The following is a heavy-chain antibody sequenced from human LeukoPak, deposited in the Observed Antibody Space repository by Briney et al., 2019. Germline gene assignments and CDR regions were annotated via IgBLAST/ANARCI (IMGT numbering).Heavy chain of an antibody. V-gene: IGHV3-30*03. J-gene: IGHJ4*02. Sequence: PGGSLRLSCAASGFTFSNFGMQWVRQAPGKGLEWVAVISYDGSTKFYADSVKGRFTISRDNSKSTLYLQMNSLRAEDTALYYCARAYYYDSGSYYGHFDYWGRGTLVTVSS. CDR2: ISYDGSTK. CDR1: GFTFSNFG. CDR3: ARAYYYDSGSYYGHFDY. D-gene: IGHD3-10*01.